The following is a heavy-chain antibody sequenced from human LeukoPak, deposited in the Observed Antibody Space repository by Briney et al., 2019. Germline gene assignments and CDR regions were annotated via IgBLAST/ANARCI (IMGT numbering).Heavy chain of an antibody. D-gene: IGHD6-13*01. V-gene: IGHV1-8*02. Sequence: ASVKVSCKASGGTFSSYAISWVRQATGQGLEWMGWMNPNSGNTGYAQKFQGRVTMTGNTSISTAYMELSSLRSEDTAVYYCATFSGIAAAGFDYWGQGTLVTVSS. CDR1: GGTFSSYA. CDR3: ATFSGIAAAGFDY. J-gene: IGHJ4*02. CDR2: MNPNSGNT.